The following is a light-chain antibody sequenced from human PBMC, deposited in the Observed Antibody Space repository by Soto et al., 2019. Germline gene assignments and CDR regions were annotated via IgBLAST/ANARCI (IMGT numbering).Light chain of an antibody. V-gene: IGKV3-11*01. CDR1: QSFRGL. CDR2: DAY. J-gene: IGKJ5*01. Sequence: VLTESPVTLSLSPGERAHLSCRASQSFRGLLAWYQQKPGQAPRLLIYDAYNRATGIPPRFSGSGSGTDFTLTISSLEPEDSAVYYCQQRHMWPITFGQGTRLEIK. CDR3: QQRHMWPIT.